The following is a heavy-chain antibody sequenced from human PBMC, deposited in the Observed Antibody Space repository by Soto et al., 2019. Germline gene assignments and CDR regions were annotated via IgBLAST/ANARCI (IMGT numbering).Heavy chain of an antibody. J-gene: IGHJ6*02. V-gene: IGHV1-69*13. CDR3: ARGLRYHYGMDV. D-gene: IGHD3-9*01. Sequence: EASVKVSCKASGGTFSSYAISWVRQAPGQGLEWMGGIIPIFGTANYAQRFQGRVTITADESTSTAYMELSSLRSEDTAVYYCARGLRYHYGMDVWGQGTTVTVSS. CDR2: IIPIFGTA. CDR1: GGTFSSYA.